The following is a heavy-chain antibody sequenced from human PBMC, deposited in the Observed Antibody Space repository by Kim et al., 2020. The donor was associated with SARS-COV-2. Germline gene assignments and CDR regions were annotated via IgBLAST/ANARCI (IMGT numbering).Heavy chain of an antibody. J-gene: IGHJ5*02. CDR2: IDPSDSYT. Sequence: GESLKISCKGSGYSFTSYWISWVRQMPGKGLEWMGRIDPSDSYTNYSPSFQGHVTISADKSISTAYLQWSSLKASDTAMYYCARLSDYAGNSDGWFDPWGQRTLVTVSS. CDR3: ARLSDYAGNSDGWFDP. V-gene: IGHV5-10-1*01. D-gene: IGHD4-17*01. CDR1: GYSFTSYW.